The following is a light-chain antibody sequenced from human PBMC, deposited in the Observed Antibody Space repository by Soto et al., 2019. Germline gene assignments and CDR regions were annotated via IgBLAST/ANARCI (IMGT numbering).Light chain of an antibody. CDR2: DDD. CDR3: QVWDDSRDQQV. J-gene: IGLJ3*02. Sequence: SYELTQAPSVSVAPGQTASITCGANNIGVRSVHWHQKKPGQAPVLVVYDDDARPSGIHGRFSGSNSGNTATLTITRVEAGDEADYYCQVWDDSRDQQVFGGGTQLTVL. CDR1: NIGVRS. V-gene: IGLV3-21*02.